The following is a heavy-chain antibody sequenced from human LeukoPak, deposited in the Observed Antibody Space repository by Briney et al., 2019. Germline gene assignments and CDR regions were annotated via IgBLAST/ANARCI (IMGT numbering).Heavy chain of an antibody. CDR2: IYYSGST. J-gene: IGHJ4*02. D-gene: IGHD3-22*01. CDR1: GGSFSGYY. CDR3: ARHGYFDSSGYYPLDY. Sequence: SETLSLTCAVYGGSFSGYYWSWIRQPPGKGLEWIGYIYYSGSTNYNPSLKSRVTISVDTSKNQFSLKLTSVTAADTAVYHCARHGYFDSSGYYPLDYWGQGTLVTVSS. V-gene: IGHV4-59*08.